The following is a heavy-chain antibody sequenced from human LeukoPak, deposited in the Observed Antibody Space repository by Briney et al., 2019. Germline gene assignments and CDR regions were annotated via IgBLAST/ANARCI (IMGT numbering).Heavy chain of an antibody. J-gene: IGHJ6*02. Sequence: GGSLRLSCAASGFTFSSYWMSWVRQALGKGLEWVANIKQDGSEKYYVDSVKGRFTISRDNAKNSLYLQMNSLRAEDTAVYYCASHYCSSTSCYRYYYYYGMDVWGQGTTVTVSS. CDR1: GFTFSSYW. CDR2: IKQDGSEK. V-gene: IGHV3-7*01. D-gene: IGHD2-2*01. CDR3: ASHYCSSTSCYRYYYYYGMDV.